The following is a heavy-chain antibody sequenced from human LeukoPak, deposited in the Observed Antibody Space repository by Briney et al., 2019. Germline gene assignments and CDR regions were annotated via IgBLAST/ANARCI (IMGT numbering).Heavy chain of an antibody. J-gene: IGHJ4*02. CDR1: GVTLTNYG. Sequence: GGSLRLSCAVSGVTLTNYGMSWVRQAPGKGLEWVAGISDSGGSTNYADSVKGRFTISRDNPKNTLYLQMNSLRAEDTAVYFCAKRGVVIRIILVGFHKEAYYFESWGQGVLVTVSS. CDR3: AKRGVVIRIILVGFHKEAYYFES. V-gene: IGHV3-23*01. CDR2: ISDSGGST. D-gene: IGHD3/OR15-3a*01.